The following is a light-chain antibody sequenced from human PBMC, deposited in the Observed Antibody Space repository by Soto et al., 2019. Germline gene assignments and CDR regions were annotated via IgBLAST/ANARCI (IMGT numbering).Light chain of an antibody. V-gene: IGKV3-20*01. CDR1: QSVRNSY. CDR2: GAS. Sequence: EILLTQSPGTLSLSPGERATLSCRASQSVRNSYLAWYQQKPGQAHRLLIYGASGRATGIPDRFSGSGSGXXXXXXIXXXXPXDFXVXYXQQYGSSPYTFGQGTKLEI. CDR3: QQYGSSPYT. J-gene: IGKJ2*01.